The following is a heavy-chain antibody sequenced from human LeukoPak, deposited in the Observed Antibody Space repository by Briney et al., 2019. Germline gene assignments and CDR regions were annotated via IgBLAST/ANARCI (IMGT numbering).Heavy chain of an antibody. V-gene: IGHV3-48*01. CDR2: ISSSSRSI. Sequence: PGGSLRLSCAASGFIFSDYDMNWVRQAPGKGLEWVSYISSSSRSIYYADSVKGRFTISRDNATNSLYLQMNSLRAEDTAVYYCARRFGYWGQGTLVTVSS. J-gene: IGHJ4*02. CDR1: GFIFSDYD. CDR3: ARRFGY.